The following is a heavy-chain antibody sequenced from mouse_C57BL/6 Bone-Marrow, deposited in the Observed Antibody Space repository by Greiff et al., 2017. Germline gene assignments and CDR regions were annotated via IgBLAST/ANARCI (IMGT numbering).Heavy chain of an antibody. CDR1: GYTFTNYW. CDR3: ARWAAHYFDY. Sequence: VQLQQSGAELVRPGTSVKMFCKASGYTFTNYWIGWAKQRPGHGLEWIGDIYSGGGYTNYNEKFKGKATLTADKSSSTAYMQFSSLTSEDSAIYYCARWAAHYFDYWGQGTTLTVSS. J-gene: IGHJ2*01. CDR2: IYSGGGYT. V-gene: IGHV1-63*01.